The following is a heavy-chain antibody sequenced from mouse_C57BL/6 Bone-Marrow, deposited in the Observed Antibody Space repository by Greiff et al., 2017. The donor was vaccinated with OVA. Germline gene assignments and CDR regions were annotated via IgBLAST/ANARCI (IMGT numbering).Heavy chain of an antibody. Sequence: VQLVESGPELVKPGASVKLSCKASGYTFTSYDINWVKQRPGQGLEWIGWIYPRDGSTKYNEKFKGKATLTVDTSSSTAYMELHSLTSEDSAVYFCARENYGSYYAMDYWGQGTSVTVSS. D-gene: IGHD1-1*01. J-gene: IGHJ4*01. CDR2: IYPRDGST. CDR3: ARENYGSYYAMDY. V-gene: IGHV1-85*01. CDR1: GYTFTSYD.